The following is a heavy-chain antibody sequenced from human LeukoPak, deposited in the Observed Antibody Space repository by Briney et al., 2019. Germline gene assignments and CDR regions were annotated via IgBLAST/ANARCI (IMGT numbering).Heavy chain of an antibody. CDR2: IYYSGST. CDR1: GGSISSGGYY. V-gene: IGHV4-31*03. Sequence: SETLSLTCTVSGGSISSGGYYWSWIRQHPGKGLEWIGYIYYSGSTYYNPSLKSRLTISVDTSKNQFSLKLSSVTAADTAVYYCARGGYCSGGSCYLTWFDPWGQGALVTVSS. CDR3: ARGGYCSGGSCYLTWFDP. J-gene: IGHJ5*02. D-gene: IGHD2-15*01.